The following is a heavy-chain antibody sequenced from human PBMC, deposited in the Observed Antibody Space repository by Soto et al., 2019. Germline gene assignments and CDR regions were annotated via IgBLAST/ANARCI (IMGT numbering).Heavy chain of an antibody. CDR3: ARGPSAADRLSDWFFHL. J-gene: IGHJ2*01. CDR2: IASSSWNI. Sequence: EVQLVESGGGLVLPGGSLRLSCAASGFTFSGYSMNWVRQAPGKGLEWVSYIASSSWNIYYTDTVKGRFTISRDNAKNSLYLQMNSLRDEDTAVYYCARGPSAADRLSDWFFHLWGRGTLVSVSS. D-gene: IGHD6-13*01. CDR1: GFTFSGYS. V-gene: IGHV3-48*02.